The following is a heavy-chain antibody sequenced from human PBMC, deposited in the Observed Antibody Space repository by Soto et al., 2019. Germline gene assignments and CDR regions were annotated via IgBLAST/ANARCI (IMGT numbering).Heavy chain of an antibody. CDR1: GFAFSSYG. D-gene: IGHD5-18*01. CDR3: VSDRGYGHASVPYS. CDR2: ISYDGSLQ. Sequence: QAQLVESGGGVVQPGRSLRLSCAASGFAFSSYGMHWVRQAPGTGLEWVAVISYDGSLQHYADSVKGRFTISRDNSKNMVLLQMSSLRAWDTAVYYCVSDRGYGHASVPYSWGKGTLVSVSS. J-gene: IGHJ4*02. V-gene: IGHV3-30*03.